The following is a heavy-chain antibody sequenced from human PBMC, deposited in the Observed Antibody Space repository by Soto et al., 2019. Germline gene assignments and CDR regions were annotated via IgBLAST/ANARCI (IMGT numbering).Heavy chain of an antibody. Sequence: ASVKVSCKASGYTFTSYGISWVRQAPGQGLERMGWVSAYNGNTNYAQTLQGRVTMTTDTSTSTAYMELRSLRSDDTAVYYCARETSIAAADYWGQGTLVTVSS. CDR1: GYTFTSYG. V-gene: IGHV1-18*01. CDR2: VSAYNGNT. CDR3: ARETSIAAADY. D-gene: IGHD6-13*01. J-gene: IGHJ4*02.